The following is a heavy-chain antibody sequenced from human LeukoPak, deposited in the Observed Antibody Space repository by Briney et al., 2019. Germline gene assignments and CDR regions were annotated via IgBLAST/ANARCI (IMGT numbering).Heavy chain of an antibody. CDR1: GGTFSSYA. CDR3: ASRSYCSSTSCSQINY. CDR2: IIPIFGTA. J-gene: IGHJ4*02. D-gene: IGHD2-2*01. V-gene: IGHV1-69*13. Sequence: SVKVSCKASGGTFSSYAISWVRQAPGQGLEWMGGIIPIFGTANYAQKFQGRVTITADESTSTAYMELSSLRSEDTAVYYCASRSYCSSTSCSQINYWGQGTLVTVSS.